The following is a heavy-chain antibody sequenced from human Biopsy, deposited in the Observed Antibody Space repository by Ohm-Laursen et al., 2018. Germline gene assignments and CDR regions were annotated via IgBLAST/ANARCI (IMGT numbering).Heavy chain of an antibody. V-gene: IGHV3-21*06. J-gene: IGHJ4*02. Sequence: SLRLSCTASGVTLSGYAMNWVRQAPGKGLEWVSSITGGGNYINYADSVRGRFTISRDNTKNSVYLVMSSLRAEDTAVYFCATAAYDTPYFDLWGQGTVVTVSS. CDR1: GVTLSGYA. D-gene: IGHD3-9*01. CDR2: ITGGGNYI. CDR3: ATAAYDTPYFDL.